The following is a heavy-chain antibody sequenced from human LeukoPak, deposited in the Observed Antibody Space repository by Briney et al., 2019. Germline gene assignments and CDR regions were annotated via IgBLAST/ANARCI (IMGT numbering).Heavy chain of an antibody. Sequence: SETLSLTCSVSGGSISGYFWSWIRQPAGKGLEWIGRIYTSRTTNYNPSLASRVTLSIDTSKNQFSLKLTSVTAADTAVYYCARLVRGSASYFDHWGHGTPVTVSS. CDR3: ARLVRGSASYFDH. CDR1: GGSISGYF. V-gene: IGHV4-4*07. D-gene: IGHD2-21*01. CDR2: IYTSRTT. J-gene: IGHJ4*01.